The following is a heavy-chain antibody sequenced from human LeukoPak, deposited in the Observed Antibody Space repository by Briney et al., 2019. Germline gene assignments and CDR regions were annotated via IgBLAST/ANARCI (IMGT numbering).Heavy chain of an antibody. J-gene: IGHJ4*02. Sequence: SETLSLTCAVYGGSFSGYYWSWIRQPPGKGLEWIGEINHSGSTNYNPSLKSRVTISVDTSKNQFSLKLSSVTAADTAVYYCARRRASSYYYGSGSFDYWGQGTLVTVSS. D-gene: IGHD3-10*01. CDR3: ARRRASSYYYGSGSFDY. CDR2: INHSGST. CDR1: GGSFSGYY. V-gene: IGHV4-34*01.